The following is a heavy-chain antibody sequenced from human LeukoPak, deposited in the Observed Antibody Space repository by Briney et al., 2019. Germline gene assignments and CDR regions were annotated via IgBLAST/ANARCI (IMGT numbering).Heavy chain of an antibody. V-gene: IGHV3-7*01. CDR1: GFVFGSFF. J-gene: IGHJ4*02. Sequence: PGGSLRLSCEASGFVFGSFFMAWVRQAPGKGLEWVANINPAGSDTYYVDSVKGRFTISRDNAKKSTFLQMNSLRAGDTAIYYCARVFVSGYDVLTGYFRAFDYWGQGALVTVSS. D-gene: IGHD3-9*01. CDR3: ARVFVSGYDVLTGYFRAFDY. CDR2: INPAGSDT.